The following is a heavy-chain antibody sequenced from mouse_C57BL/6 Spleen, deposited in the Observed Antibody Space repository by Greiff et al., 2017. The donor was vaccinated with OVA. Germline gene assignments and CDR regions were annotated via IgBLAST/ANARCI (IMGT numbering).Heavy chain of an antibody. CDR1: GYTFTSYW. CDR2: IHPNSGST. D-gene: IGHD4-1*01. J-gene: IGHJ1*03. CDR3: ARWTGSDFDV. Sequence: QVQLQQPGAELVKPGASVKLSCKASGYTFTSYWMHWVKQRPGQGLEWIGMIHPNSGSTTYHEKFKSKATLTVDKSSSTAYMQLSSLTSEDSAVYYCARWTGSDFDVWGTGTTVTVSS. V-gene: IGHV1-64*01.